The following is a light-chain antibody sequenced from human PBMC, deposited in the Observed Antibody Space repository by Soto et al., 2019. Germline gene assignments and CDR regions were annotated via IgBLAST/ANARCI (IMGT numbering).Light chain of an antibody. V-gene: IGKV1-39*01. CDR1: QSISSY. CDR3: QQSYSTLYT. Sequence: DIQMTQSPSSLSASVGDRVTITCRASQSISSYLNWYQQKPGKAPKLLIYAASSLQSGVPSRFSGSGSATDFTLTISSLQPEDFATYYCQQSYSTLYTFGQGTKLEIK. J-gene: IGKJ2*01. CDR2: AAS.